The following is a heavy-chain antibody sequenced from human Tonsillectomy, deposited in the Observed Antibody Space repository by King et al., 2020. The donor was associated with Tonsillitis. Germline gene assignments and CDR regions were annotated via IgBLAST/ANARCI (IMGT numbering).Heavy chain of an antibody. Sequence: VQLVESGGGVVQPGRSLRLSCAASGFTFSSYGMHWVRQAPGKGLEWVAVISYDGSNKYYADSVKGRFTISRDNSKNTLYLQMNSLRAEDTAVYYCARVQGDVLLWFGEFGQGNWFDPWGQGTLVTVSS. CDR2: ISYDGSNK. CDR1: GFTFSSYG. V-gene: IGHV3-33*05. J-gene: IGHJ5*02. CDR3: ARVQGDVLLWFGEFGQGNWFDP. D-gene: IGHD3-10*01.